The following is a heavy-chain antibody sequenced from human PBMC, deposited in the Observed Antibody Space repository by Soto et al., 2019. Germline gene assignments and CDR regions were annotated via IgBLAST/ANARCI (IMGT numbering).Heavy chain of an antibody. CDR3: ARGRPVAGNA. CDR2: IYPSGTT. CDR1: GFTVTSNY. Sequence: EVQLVESGGGWIQPGGSLRLSCAASGFTVTSNYMSWVRQAPGKGLEWVSIIYPSGTTYYADSVKGRFTISRDKSENTLYLQMNSLGAEDTAMYYCARGRPVAGNAWGQGTLVTVSS. J-gene: IGHJ5*02. V-gene: IGHV3-53*01. D-gene: IGHD6-19*01.